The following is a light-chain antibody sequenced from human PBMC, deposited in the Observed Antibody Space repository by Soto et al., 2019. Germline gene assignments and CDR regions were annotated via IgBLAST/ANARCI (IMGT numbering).Light chain of an antibody. V-gene: IGKV3-15*01. J-gene: IGKJ1*01. Sequence: EMVMTQSPATLSVSPGERATLSCRASQSVDSSLAWYKQKPGQAPRLLIYGASTRATGIPARFSGSGSGTEFTLTISSLQSEDFAVYYCQQYNNWPRTFGQGTKVEIK. CDR3: QQYNNWPRT. CDR2: GAS. CDR1: QSVDSS.